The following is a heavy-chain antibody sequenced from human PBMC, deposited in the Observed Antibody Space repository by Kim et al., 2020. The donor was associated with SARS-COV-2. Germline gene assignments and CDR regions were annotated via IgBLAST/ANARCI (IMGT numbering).Heavy chain of an antibody. V-gene: IGHV4-30-4*01. CDR2: IYYSGST. CDR1: GGSISSGDYY. CDR3: ARESGSFGVGTLNYIVYYYMDV. Sequence: SETLSLTCTVSGGSISSGDYYWSWIRQPPGKGLEWIGYIYYSGSTYYNPSLKSRVTISVDTSKNQFSLKLSSVTAADTAVYYCARESGSFGVGTLNYIVYYYMDVWGKGTTVTVSS. J-gene: IGHJ6*03. D-gene: IGHD3-3*01.